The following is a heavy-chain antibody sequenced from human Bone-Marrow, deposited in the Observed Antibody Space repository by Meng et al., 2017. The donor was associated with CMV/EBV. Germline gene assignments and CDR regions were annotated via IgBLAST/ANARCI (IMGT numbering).Heavy chain of an antibody. D-gene: IGHD2-2*01. V-gene: IGHV4-31*02. J-gene: IGHJ6*02. CDR1: GGSISSGGYY. CDR2: IYYSGST. Sequence: SCTVSGGSISSGGYYWSWIRQHPGKGLEWIGYIYYSGSTYYNPSLKSRVTISVDTSKNQFSLKLSSVTAADTAVYYCARLGDIVVVPAAKAGVFGMDVWGQGTTVTVSS. CDR3: ARLGDIVVVPAAKAGVFGMDV.